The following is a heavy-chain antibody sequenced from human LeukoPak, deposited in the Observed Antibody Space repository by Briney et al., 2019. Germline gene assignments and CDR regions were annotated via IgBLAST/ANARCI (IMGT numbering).Heavy chain of an antibody. CDR1: GGSISSYY. CDR3: ARGANWGSPIDY. Sequence: SETLSLTCTVSGGSISSYYWSWIRQPPGKGLEWIGYIYYSGSTNYNPSLKSRVTISVDTSKNQFSLKLSSVTAADTAVYYCARGANWGSPIDYWGQGTLVTVSS. D-gene: IGHD7-27*01. J-gene: IGHJ4*02. CDR2: IYYSGST. V-gene: IGHV4-59*12.